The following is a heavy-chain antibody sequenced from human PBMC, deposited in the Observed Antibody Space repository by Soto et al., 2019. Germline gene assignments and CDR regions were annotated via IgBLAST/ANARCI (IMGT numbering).Heavy chain of an antibody. D-gene: IGHD6-6*01. J-gene: IGHJ4*02. Sequence: EVQLVESGGGLVKPGGSLRLSCAASGFTFSNAWMSWVRQAPGKGLEWVGRIKSKTDGGTTDYAAPVKGRFTISRDDSKNTLYLQMNSLKTEDTAVYYCTTPIAARPYYFDYWGQGTLVTVSS. CDR3: TTPIAARPYYFDY. CDR1: GFTFSNAW. V-gene: IGHV3-15*01. CDR2: IKSKTDGGTT.